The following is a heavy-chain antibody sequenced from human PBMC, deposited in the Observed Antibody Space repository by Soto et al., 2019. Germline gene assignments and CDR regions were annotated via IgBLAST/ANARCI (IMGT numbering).Heavy chain of an antibody. J-gene: IGHJ3*02. CDR3: ASSPYCSGGSCYSFDI. V-gene: IGHV4-38-2*01. Sequence: SETLSLTCAVSGYSISSGYYWGWIRQPPGKGLEWIGSIYHSRSTCYNPSLKSRVTISVDTSKNQFSLKLSSVTAADTAVYYCASSPYCSGGSCYSFDIWGQGTMVTVSS. D-gene: IGHD2-15*01. CDR1: GYSISSGYY. CDR2: IYHSRST.